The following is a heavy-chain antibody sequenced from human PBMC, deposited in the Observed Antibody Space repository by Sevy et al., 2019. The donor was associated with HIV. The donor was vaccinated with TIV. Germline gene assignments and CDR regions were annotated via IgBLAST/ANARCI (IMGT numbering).Heavy chain of an antibody. D-gene: IGHD6-19*01. CDR2: LIGGGSRT. CDR3: ARDQSLIAVPGTYFDY. Sequence: GGSLRLSCAASGFPFSNYAMSWVRQAPGKGLEWVSTLIGGGSRTYYADSVTGRFIISRDNSKNTLYLQMNSLRSEDKAVYFCARDQSLIAVPGTYFDYWGQGTLVTVSS. CDR1: GFPFSNYA. V-gene: IGHV3-23*01. J-gene: IGHJ4*02.